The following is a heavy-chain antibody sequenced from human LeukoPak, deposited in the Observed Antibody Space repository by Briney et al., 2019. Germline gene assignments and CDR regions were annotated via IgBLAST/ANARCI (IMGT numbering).Heavy chain of an antibody. Sequence: GGSLRLSCAASGFTFSKYPTSWVRQAPGKGLEWICAISGHGASTYFADPMKGRFTISRDNSKDILYLQMNSLRAGDTAMYFCAMAFYYDSGDSWGQGTLVTVSS. V-gene: IGHV3-23*01. D-gene: IGHD3-16*01. CDR1: GFTFSKYP. CDR2: ISGHGAST. CDR3: AMAFYYDSGDS. J-gene: IGHJ5*02.